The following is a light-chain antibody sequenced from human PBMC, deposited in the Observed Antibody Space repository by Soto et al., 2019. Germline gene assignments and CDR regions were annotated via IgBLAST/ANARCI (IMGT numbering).Light chain of an antibody. J-gene: IGKJ5*01. Sequence: EIVLTQSPATLSLSPGERATLSCRASQSVSSYLAWYQQKPGQAPRLLIYDASNRATGIPARFSGSGSGTDFTLTTSSLEPEDFAVYYCQQRSNWPPITFGQGTRLDIK. V-gene: IGKV3-11*01. CDR1: QSVSSY. CDR2: DAS. CDR3: QQRSNWPPIT.